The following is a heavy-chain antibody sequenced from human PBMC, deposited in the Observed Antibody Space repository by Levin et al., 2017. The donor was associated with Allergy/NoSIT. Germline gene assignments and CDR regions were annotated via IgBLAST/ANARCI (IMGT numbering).Heavy chain of an antibody. V-gene: IGHV1-2*02. Sequence: ASVKVSCKASGYTFTGHYMHWVRQAPGEGLEYMGWISANSGGTYYAQKFRGRVTMTRDTSITTAYMELRSLRSDDTAVYYCTRDRVGVWELDCWGQGTLVTVAA. J-gene: IGHJ4*02. CDR3: TRDRVGVWELDC. D-gene: IGHD1-26*01. CDR2: ISANSGGT. CDR1: GYTFTGHY.